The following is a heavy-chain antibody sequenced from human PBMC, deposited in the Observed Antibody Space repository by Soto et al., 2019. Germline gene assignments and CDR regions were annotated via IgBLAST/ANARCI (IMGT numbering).Heavy chain of an antibody. J-gene: IGHJ6*03. CDR1: GGSISSYY. CDR2: IYYSGST. CDR3: ARVRVYCSSTSCPRHYYMDV. V-gene: IGHV4-59*01. Sequence: SETLSLTCTVSGGSISSYYWSWIRQPPGKGLEWIGYIYYSGSTNYNPSLKSRVTISVDTSKNQFSLKLSSVTAADTAVYYCARVRVYCSSTSCPRHYYMDVWGKGTTVTVSS. D-gene: IGHD2-2*01.